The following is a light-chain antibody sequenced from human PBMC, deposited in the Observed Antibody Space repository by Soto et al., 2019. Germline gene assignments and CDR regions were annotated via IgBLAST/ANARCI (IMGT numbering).Light chain of an antibody. CDR1: QSVSSY. V-gene: IGKV3-15*01. Sequence: ENVWTQSPGTLSVSPGERAALSCRASQSVSSYLAWYQQKHGQATRLLIYGASTRATGIPARFSGSGSGTELTITISRLQPEDGATDEGLQEYNYPWTFCQGTKVDI. CDR3: LQEYNYPWT. CDR2: GAS. J-gene: IGKJ1*01.